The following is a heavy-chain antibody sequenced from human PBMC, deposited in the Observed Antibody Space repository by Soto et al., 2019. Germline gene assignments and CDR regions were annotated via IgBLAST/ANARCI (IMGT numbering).Heavy chain of an antibody. J-gene: IGHJ6*02. CDR2: INAGNGNT. CDR3: ARDRDWNHYYYYGMDV. CDR1: GYTFTSYA. Sequence: GASVKVSCKASGYTFTSYAMHWVRQAPGQRLEWMGWINAGNGNTKYSQKFQGRVTITRDTSASTAYMELSSLGSEDTAVYYCARDRDWNHYYYYGMDVWGQGTTVTVSS. V-gene: IGHV1-3*01. D-gene: IGHD1-1*01.